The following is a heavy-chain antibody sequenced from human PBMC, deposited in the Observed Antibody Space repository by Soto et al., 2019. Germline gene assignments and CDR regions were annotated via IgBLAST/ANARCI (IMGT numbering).Heavy chain of an antibody. J-gene: IGHJ4*02. D-gene: IGHD4-17*01. CDR1: GFMFGSYW. CDR3: ARVRATDYEIDY. Sequence: EVQLVESGGGLVQPGGSLRLSCTASGFMFGSYWMTWVRHAPGKGLQWVANIKRDRSEKYYVDFVKGRFTISRDNADNSVFLDMNNLRVDDTATYYCARVRATDYEIDYWGQGALVTVSS. CDR2: IKRDRSEK. V-gene: IGHV3-7*03.